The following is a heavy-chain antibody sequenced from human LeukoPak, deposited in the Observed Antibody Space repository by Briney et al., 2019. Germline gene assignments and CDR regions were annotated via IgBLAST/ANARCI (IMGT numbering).Heavy chain of an antibody. D-gene: IGHD1-26*01. CDR3: ARAIVGATTRSFDY. V-gene: IGHV3-23*01. CDR2: ISTSGAST. J-gene: IGHJ4*02. CDR1: GFTLSTSA. Sequence: GGSLRLSCAASGFTLSTSAMNWVRQAPGKGLEWGSAISTSGASTYYADSVKGRCSISRDNSRNTLYLQMNSLRAEDTAVFYCARAIVGATTRSFDYWGQGTLVTVSS.